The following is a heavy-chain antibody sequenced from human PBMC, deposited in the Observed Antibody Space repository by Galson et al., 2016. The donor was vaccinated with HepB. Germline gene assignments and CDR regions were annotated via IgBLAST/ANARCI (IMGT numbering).Heavy chain of an antibody. D-gene: IGHD3-16*02. CDR3: ARLSTWFDP. Sequence: TLSLTCTVSGGSISTGGHDWTWIRQHPGKGLEWIAYIHYTADTYYNPSLKSRVSISVDTSTSQFSLKLSYVTAADTAGYYCARLSTWFDPWGQGTLVTVSS. V-gene: IGHV4-31*03. CDR2: IHYTADT. J-gene: IGHJ5*01. CDR1: GGSISTGGHD.